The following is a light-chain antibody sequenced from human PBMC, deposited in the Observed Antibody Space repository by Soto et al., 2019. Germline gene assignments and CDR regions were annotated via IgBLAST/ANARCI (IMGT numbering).Light chain of an antibody. Sequence: EIVLTQSPDTLSLSPGERATLSCRASQSISSTQVVWYQQRPGQAPNLLIYDASNSATGIPARFSGSGSGTDFTLTISSLEPEDFAVYYCQLTWTFGQGTKVDVK. CDR2: DAS. CDR3: QLTWT. V-gene: IGKV3-11*01. J-gene: IGKJ1*01. CDR1: QSISSTQ.